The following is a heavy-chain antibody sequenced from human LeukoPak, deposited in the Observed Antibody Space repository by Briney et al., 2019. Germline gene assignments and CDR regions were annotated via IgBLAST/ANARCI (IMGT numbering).Heavy chain of an antibody. CDR3: ARDCRITIFGVVTHPGYWYFDL. V-gene: IGHV1-69*05. D-gene: IGHD3-3*01. J-gene: IGHJ2*01. CDR1: GCTFSSYA. CDR2: SIPFFGTA. Sequence: SVKVSCKASGCTFSSYAISWGRQAHGQVHERMGGSIPFFGTASYAQKFQGRVTITTDESTSTAYMELSSLRSEDTAVYYCARDCRITIFGVVTHPGYWYFDLWGRGTLVTVSS.